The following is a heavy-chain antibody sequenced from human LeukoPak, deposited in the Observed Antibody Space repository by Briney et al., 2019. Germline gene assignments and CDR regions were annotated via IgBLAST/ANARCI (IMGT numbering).Heavy chain of an antibody. V-gene: IGHV1-18*01. CDR3: ARDINEKVNWFDP. CDR2: ISAYNGNT. D-gene: IGHD1-1*01. Sequence: GASVKVSCKASGYTFTSYGISWVRQAPGQGLGWMGWISAYNGNTNYAQKFQGRVTMTRDTSTSTVYMELSSLRSEDTAVYYCARDINEKVNWFDPWGQGTLVTVSS. CDR1: GYTFTSYG. J-gene: IGHJ5*02.